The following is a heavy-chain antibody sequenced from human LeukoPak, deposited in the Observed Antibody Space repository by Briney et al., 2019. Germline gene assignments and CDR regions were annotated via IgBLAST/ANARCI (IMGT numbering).Heavy chain of an antibody. Sequence: GGSLRLSCAASGFTFSSNTMSWVRQPPGKGLEWVSVISENGVSTYYADSVKGRFTISRDNSKNTLYLQMNSLRAEDTAIYYCAKSRGIYDNSGWRTYDFWGQGTLVTVSS. D-gene: IGHD6-19*01. V-gene: IGHV3-23*01. J-gene: IGHJ4*02. CDR2: ISENGVST. CDR3: AKSRGIYDNSGWRTYDF. CDR1: GFTFSSNT.